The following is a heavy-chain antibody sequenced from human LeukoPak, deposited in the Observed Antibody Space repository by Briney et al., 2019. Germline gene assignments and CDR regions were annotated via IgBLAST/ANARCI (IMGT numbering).Heavy chain of an antibody. Sequence: PGGSLRLSCAASGFTFSSYAMSWVRQAPGKGLEWVSAISGSGGSTYYADSVKGRFTISRDNSKNTLYLQVNRLRAEDTAVYYCAKDLVLMVYAPGGYFDYWGQGTLVTVSS. J-gene: IGHJ4*02. CDR2: ISGSGGST. V-gene: IGHV3-23*01. CDR3: AKDLVLMVYAPGGYFDY. D-gene: IGHD2-8*01. CDR1: GFTFSSYA.